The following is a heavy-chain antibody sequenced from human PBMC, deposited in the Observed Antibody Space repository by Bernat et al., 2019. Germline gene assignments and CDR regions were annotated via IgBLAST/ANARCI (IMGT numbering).Heavy chain of an antibody. Sequence: EVQLAESGGGLVQPGGSLRLSCGASGFTFSSYWMHWVRQAPGKGLVWVSRIKSDGSSTDYTDSVKGRLTISRDNAKSTLYLQMNSLRGEDTAMYYCARGYSGYGGPLIYRGQGTLVTVSS. CDR2: IKSDGSST. D-gene: IGHD5-12*01. CDR3: ARGYSGYGGPLIY. CDR1: GFTFSSYW. J-gene: IGHJ4*02. V-gene: IGHV3-74*01.